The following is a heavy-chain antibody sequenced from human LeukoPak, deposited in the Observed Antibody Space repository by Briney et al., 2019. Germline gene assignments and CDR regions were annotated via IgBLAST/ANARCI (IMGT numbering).Heavy chain of an antibody. Sequence: PGGSLRLSCAASGFTFNIYTMTWVRQAPGKGLEWVSSIGSSSRYIYYADSLKGRFTISRDNGKNSVYLQMNSLRDEDTAVYYCAGGVYGYNAFDYWGQGTLVSVSS. CDR1: GFTFNIYT. CDR3: AGGVYGYNAFDY. CDR2: IGSSSRYI. J-gene: IGHJ4*02. D-gene: IGHD5/OR15-5a*01. V-gene: IGHV3-21*01.